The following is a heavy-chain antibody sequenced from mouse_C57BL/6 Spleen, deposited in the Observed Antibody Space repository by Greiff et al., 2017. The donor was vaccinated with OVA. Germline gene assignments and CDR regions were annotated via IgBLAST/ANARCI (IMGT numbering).Heavy chain of an antibody. V-gene: IGHV1-53*01. CDR1: GYTFTSYW. CDR2: INPSNGGT. CDR3: ARKRLMVTTTAYAMDY. Sequence: QVQLQQPGTELVKPGASVKLSCKASGYTFTSYWMHWVKQRPGQGLEWIGNINPSNGGTNYNEKFKSKATLTVDKSSSTAYMQLSSLTSEDSAVYYWARKRLMVTTTAYAMDYWGQGTSVTVSS. J-gene: IGHJ4*01. D-gene: IGHD2-2*01.